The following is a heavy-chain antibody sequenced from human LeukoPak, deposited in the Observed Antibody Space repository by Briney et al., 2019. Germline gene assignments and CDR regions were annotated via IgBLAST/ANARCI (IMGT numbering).Heavy chain of an antibody. Sequence: GGTLRLSCAASGFTFSNYAMNWVRQAPGKGLEWVSYISSSGSTIYYADSVKGRFTISRDNAKNSLYLQRNSLRAEDTAVYYCARDPYSGSYSAYYYYYMDVWGKGTTVTVSS. J-gene: IGHJ6*03. CDR3: ARDPYSGSYSAYYYYYMDV. CDR1: GFTFSNYA. CDR2: ISSSGSTI. V-gene: IGHV3-48*04. D-gene: IGHD1-26*01.